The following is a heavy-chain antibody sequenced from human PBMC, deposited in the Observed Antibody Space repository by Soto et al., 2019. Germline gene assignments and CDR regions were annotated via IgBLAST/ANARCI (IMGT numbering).Heavy chain of an antibody. CDR3: AREGSIVNWFDH. V-gene: IGHV4-59*06. CDR1: GCTISGYY. J-gene: IGHJ5*02. D-gene: IGHD2-15*01. CDR2: IYYSGST. Sequence: XETLSLTCGVAGCTISGYYWTWIRQPAGKGLEWIGYIYYSGSTYYNPSLKSRVTISVDTSKNQFSLKLSSVTAADTAVYYCAREGSIVNWFDHWGQGTLVTVSS.